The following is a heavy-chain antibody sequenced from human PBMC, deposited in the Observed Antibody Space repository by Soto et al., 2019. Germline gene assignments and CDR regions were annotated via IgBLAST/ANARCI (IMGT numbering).Heavy chain of an antibody. J-gene: IGHJ4*02. Sequence: SVKVSCKASGGTFSSYAISWVRQAPGQGLEWMGGIIPIFGTANYAQKFQGRVTITADESTSTAYMELSSLRSEDTAVYYCASTTTYYYDSSGYYPLDYWGQGTLVTVSS. CDR3: ASTTTYYYDSSGYYPLDY. D-gene: IGHD3-22*01. CDR1: GGTFSSYA. CDR2: IIPIFGTA. V-gene: IGHV1-69*13.